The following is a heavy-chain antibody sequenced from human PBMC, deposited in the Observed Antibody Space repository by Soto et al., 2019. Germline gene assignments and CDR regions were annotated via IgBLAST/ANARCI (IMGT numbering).Heavy chain of an antibody. Sequence: SETLSLTCTVSGGSISSGDYYWSWIRQPPGKGLEWIGYIYYSGSTYYNPSLKSRVTISVDTSKNQFSLKLSSVTAADTAVYYCARNRGYTHRRDWFDSWGQGTLVTVSS. CDR2: IYYSGST. J-gene: IGHJ5*01. CDR3: ARNRGYTHRRDWFDS. V-gene: IGHV4-30-4*01. CDR1: GGSISSGDYY. D-gene: IGHD3-10*01.